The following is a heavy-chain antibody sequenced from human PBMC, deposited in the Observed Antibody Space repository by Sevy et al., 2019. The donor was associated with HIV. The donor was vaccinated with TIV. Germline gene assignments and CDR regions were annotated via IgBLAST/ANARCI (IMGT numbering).Heavy chain of an antibody. V-gene: IGHV4-59*01. Sequence: SETLSLTCTVSGDSISGYYWSWIRQSPGKGLQWIGYIYYNGRTNYDPSLKSRVIISTDTSKNQCSLKLSSVTAADTRTYYCARAAANYYYAMDVWGQGTAVTVSS. CDR3: ARAAANYYYAMDV. J-gene: IGHJ6*02. CDR1: GDSISGYY. CDR2: IYYNGRT.